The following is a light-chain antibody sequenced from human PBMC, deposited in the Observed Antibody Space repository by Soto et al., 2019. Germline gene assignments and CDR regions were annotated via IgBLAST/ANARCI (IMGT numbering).Light chain of an antibody. V-gene: IGKV1-8*01. CDR2: AAY. CDR1: QGISSY. CDR3: QQYYSYPRT. Sequence: QMTQSPSSLSASTGDRVTITCRASQGISSYLAWYQQKPGKAPKLLIYAAYNLQSGVPSRFSGSGSGTDFTLTISCLQSEDFATYYCQQYYSYPRTFGQGTKVDIK. J-gene: IGKJ1*01.